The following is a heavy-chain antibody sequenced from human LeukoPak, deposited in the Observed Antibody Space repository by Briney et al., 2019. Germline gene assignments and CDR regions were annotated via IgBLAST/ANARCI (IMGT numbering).Heavy chain of an antibody. D-gene: IGHD2-15*01. J-gene: IGHJ6*02. V-gene: IGHV4-61*08. CDR2: IYHSRST. CDR1: GGSISSGGYY. CDR3: ARVHVDCSGGRCYLDPYYYYYYGMDV. Sequence: PSETLSLTYTVSGGSISSGGYYWSWNRQPPVMGLEWIGYIYHSRSTNYNPSLKSRVTISVDTSKNQFSLKLSSVTATDTAVYYCARVHVDCSGGRCYLDPYYYYYYGMDVWGQGTTVTVPS.